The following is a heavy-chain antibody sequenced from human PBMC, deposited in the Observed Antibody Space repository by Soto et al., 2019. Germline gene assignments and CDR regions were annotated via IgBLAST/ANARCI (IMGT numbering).Heavy chain of an antibody. D-gene: IGHD3-10*01. CDR3: ARGSSGSGSYYGDWFDP. V-gene: IGHV1-18*01. CDR1: GYTFTSYG. Sequence: ASVKVSCKASGYTFTSYGISWVRQAPGQGLEWMGWISAYNGNTNYAQKLQGRVTMTTDTSTSTAYMELRSLRSDDTAVYYCARGSSGSGSYYGDWFDPWGQGTLVTVSS. CDR2: ISAYNGNT. J-gene: IGHJ5*02.